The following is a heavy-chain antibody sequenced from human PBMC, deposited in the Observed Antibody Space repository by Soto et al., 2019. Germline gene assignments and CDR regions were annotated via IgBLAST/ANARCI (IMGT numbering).Heavy chain of an antibody. D-gene: IGHD1-26*01. CDR1: GFTFSSYA. Sequence: QVQLVESGGGVVQPGRSLRLSCAASGFTFSSYAMHWVRQAPGKGLEWVAVISYDGSNKYYADSVKGRFTISRDNSKNTLYLQMNSLRAEATAVYYCARAHATLGAPAYYYYYCGMDVWGQGTTVTVSS. J-gene: IGHJ6*02. CDR3: ARAHATLGAPAYYYYYCGMDV. CDR2: ISYDGSNK. V-gene: IGHV3-30-3*01.